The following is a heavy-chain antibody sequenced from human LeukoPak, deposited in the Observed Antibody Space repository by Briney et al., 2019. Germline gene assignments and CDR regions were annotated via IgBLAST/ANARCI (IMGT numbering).Heavy chain of an antibody. J-gene: IGHJ4*02. V-gene: IGHV3-23*01. CDR2: ISGSSDNT. CDR3: AKDLSPGHY. CDR1: GFTFSNYG. D-gene: IGHD2/OR15-2a*01. Sequence: GGSLRLSCAVSGFTFSNYGMNWVRQAPGKGLEWVSAISGSSDNTYYADSVKGRFTISRDNSKNTLYLQMNSLRAGDTAVYFCAKDLSPGHYWGQGILVTVSS.